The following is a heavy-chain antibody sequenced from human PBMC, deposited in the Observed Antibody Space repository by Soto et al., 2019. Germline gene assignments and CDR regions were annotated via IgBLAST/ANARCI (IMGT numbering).Heavy chain of an antibody. CDR1: GFTFSSYA. J-gene: IGHJ3*02. Sequence: QVQLVESGGGVVQPGRSLRLSCAASGFTFSSYAMHWVRQAPGKGLEWVAVISYDGSNKYYADSVKGRFTISRDNSKNTLYLQMNSLRAEDTAVYYCARADYYDSSGYYYPNAFDIWGQGTMVTVS. CDR2: ISYDGSNK. V-gene: IGHV3-30-3*01. CDR3: ARADYYDSSGYYYPNAFDI. D-gene: IGHD3-22*01.